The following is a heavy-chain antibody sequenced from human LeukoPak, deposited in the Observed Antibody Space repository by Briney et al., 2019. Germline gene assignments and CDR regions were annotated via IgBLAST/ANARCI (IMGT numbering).Heavy chain of an antibody. J-gene: IGHJ4*02. Sequence: ASVKVSCKASGYTFTSYAMHWVRQAPGQRFEWMGWINAGNGNTRYSQKFQGRVTITRDTSASTASMELSSLRSEGTAVYYCARGDDYKYFDCWGQGTLVTVSS. CDR3: ARGDDYKYFDC. V-gene: IGHV1-3*01. CDR2: INAGNGNT. D-gene: IGHD4/OR15-4a*01. CDR1: GYTFTSYA.